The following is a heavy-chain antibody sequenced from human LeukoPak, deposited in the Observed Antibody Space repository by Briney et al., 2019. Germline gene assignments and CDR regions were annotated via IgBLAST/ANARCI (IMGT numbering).Heavy chain of an antibody. D-gene: IGHD2-2*01. CDR2: IRSKANSYAT. CDR3: TRLAGYCSSTSCLPS. Sequence: GGSLRLSCAASGFTFSGSAMHWVRQASGKGLESVGRIRSKANSYATAYAASVKGRFTISRDDSKNTAYLQMNSLKTEDTAVYYCTRLAGYCSSTSCLPSWGQGTLVTVSS. J-gene: IGHJ4*02. CDR1: GFTFSGSA. V-gene: IGHV3-73*01.